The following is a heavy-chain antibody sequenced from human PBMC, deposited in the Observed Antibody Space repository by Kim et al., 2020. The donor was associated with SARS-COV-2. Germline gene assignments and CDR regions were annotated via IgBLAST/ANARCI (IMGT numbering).Heavy chain of an antibody. V-gene: IGHV4-34*01. D-gene: IGHD3-16*01. CDR3: AREGVFSLDY. Sequence: STNYNPSLKSRVTISVDTSKNQFSLKLSSVTAADTAVYYCAREGVFSLDYWGQGTLVTVSS. J-gene: IGHJ4*02. CDR2: ST.